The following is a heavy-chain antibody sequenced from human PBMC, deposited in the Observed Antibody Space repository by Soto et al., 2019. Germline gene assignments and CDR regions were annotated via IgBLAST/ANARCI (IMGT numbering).Heavy chain of an antibody. CDR1: GGSISSGGYY. V-gene: IGHV4-31*03. J-gene: IGHJ6*02. Sequence: SETLSLTCTVSGGSISSGGYYWSWIRQHPGKGLEWIGYIYNSGSTYYNPSLKSRVTISVDTSKNQFSLKLSSVTAADTAVYYCARDRHYDFWSGSPTSYYYYYGMDVWGQGTTVTVSS. D-gene: IGHD3-3*01. CDR2: IYNSGST. CDR3: ARDRHYDFWSGSPTSYYYYYGMDV.